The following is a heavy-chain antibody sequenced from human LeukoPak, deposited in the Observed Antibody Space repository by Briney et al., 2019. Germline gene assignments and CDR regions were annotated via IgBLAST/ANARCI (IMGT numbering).Heavy chain of an antibody. V-gene: IGHV4-34*01. J-gene: IGHJ6*03. CDR1: GGSFSGYY. CDR3: ARGVYYYYYYMDV. CDR2: INHSGSS. Sequence: PSETLSLTCAVYGGSFSGYYWSWIRQPPGKGLEWVGEINHSGSSNYNPSLKRGVTISVETSNNQFSLKLSSVTAADTAVYYCARGVYYYYYYMDVWGKGTTVTVSS.